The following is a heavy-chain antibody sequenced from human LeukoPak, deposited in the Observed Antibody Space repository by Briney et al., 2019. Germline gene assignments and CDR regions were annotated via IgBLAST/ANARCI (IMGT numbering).Heavy chain of an antibody. CDR2: IQSKTDGGTT. CDR3: ATNDYDDYIPDS. D-gene: IGHD4-17*01. V-gene: IGHV3-15*01. CDR1: GFPFSHTW. J-gene: IGHJ4*02. Sequence: GGSLRLSCAASGFPFSHTWMTWVRQAPGKGLEWVGQIQSKTDGGTTDYAAPVKGRFTISRDDSKSTLYLQMNSLKTDGTAVYFCATNDYDDYIPDSWGQGTLVTVSS.